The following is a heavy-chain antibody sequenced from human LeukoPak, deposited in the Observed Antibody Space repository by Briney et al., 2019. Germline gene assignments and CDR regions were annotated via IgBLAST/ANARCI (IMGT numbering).Heavy chain of an antibody. D-gene: IGHD6-6*01. CDR2: IYYSGST. CDR1: GGSISSSSYY. J-gene: IGHJ4*02. Sequence: SETLSLTCTVSGGSISSSSYYWGWIRQPPGKGLGWIGSIYYSGSTYYNPSLKSRVTISVDTSKNQFSLKLSSVTAADTAVYYCARDLIAARSEPDFDYWGQGTLVTVSS. V-gene: IGHV4-39*07. CDR3: ARDLIAARSEPDFDY.